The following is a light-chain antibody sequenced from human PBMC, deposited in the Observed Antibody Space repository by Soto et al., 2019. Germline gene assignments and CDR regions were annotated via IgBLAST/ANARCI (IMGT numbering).Light chain of an antibody. Sequence: DIQMTQSPSSLSASVGDRATITCRASQSISSYLHWYQQKPGKAPKLLIYSASSLQSGVPSRFSGSGSGTDFTLTISSLQPEDFATYYCQQSYSTPYTFGQGTKLEIK. CDR1: QSISSY. V-gene: IGKV1-39*01. J-gene: IGKJ2*01. CDR3: QQSYSTPYT. CDR2: SAS.